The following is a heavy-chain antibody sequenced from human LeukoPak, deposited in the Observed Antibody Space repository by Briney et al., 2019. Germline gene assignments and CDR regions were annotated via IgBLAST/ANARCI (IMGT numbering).Heavy chain of an antibody. J-gene: IGHJ5*02. Sequence: PSETLSLTCTVSGGSISSYYWSWIRQPAGKGLEWIGRIYTSGSTYYNPSLKSRVTISVDTSKNQFSLKLSSVTAADTAVYYCATTRITMVRGVISRFDPWGQGTLVTVSS. V-gene: IGHV4-4*07. CDR2: IYTSGST. CDR3: ATTRITMVRGVISRFDP. CDR1: GGSISSYY. D-gene: IGHD3-10*01.